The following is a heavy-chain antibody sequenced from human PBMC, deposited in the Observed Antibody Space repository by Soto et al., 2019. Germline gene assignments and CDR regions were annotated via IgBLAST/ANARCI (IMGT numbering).Heavy chain of an antibody. CDR2: ISHSGTS. D-gene: IGHD3-9*01. Sequence: QVQLQESGPGLVKPSGTLSLTCAVSGGSISXSHWXTWVRQSPGKGLEYIGEISHSGTSNSNPSLKSRVTLSVDKSKNHFSLTLTSVTAADTAVYYCARVVLTITRGAFDAWGQGTLVIVSS. V-gene: IGHV4-4*02. J-gene: IGHJ3*01. CDR1: GGSISXSHW. CDR3: ARVVLTITRGAFDA.